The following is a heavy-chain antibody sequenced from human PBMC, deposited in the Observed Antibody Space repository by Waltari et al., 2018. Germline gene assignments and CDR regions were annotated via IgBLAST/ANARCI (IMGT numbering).Heavy chain of an antibody. CDR2: INPSGGST. J-gene: IGHJ6*02. D-gene: IGHD2-21*01. Sequence: QVQLVQSGAEVKKPGASVKISCKTSEYTFTSYYIHWVRQAPGQGLEWMGIINPSGGSTIYAQKFQGRISMTRDTSTSTVYMELSSLRSEDTAVYYCALDRGALWMDVWGQGTTVTVSS. CDR1: EYTFTSYY. CDR3: ALDRGALWMDV. V-gene: IGHV1-46*01.